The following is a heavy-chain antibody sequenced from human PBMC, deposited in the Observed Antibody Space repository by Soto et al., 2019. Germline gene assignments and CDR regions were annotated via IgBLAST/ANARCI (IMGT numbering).Heavy chain of an antibody. CDR3: AREGHGRSSFDY. CDR2: ISYDGSNK. Sequence: QPGGSLRLSCAASGFTFSSYAMHWVRQAPGKGLEWVAVISYDGSNKYYADSVKGRFTISRDNSKNTLYLQMNSLRAEDTAVYYCAREGHGRSSFDYWGQGTLVTVSS. CDR1: GFTFSSYA. V-gene: IGHV3-30-3*01. J-gene: IGHJ4*02.